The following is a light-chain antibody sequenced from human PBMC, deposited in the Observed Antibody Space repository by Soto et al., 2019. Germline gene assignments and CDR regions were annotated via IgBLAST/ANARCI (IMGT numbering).Light chain of an antibody. CDR1: QSVSSSY. CDR3: QQYGSSPET. J-gene: IGKJ1*01. CDR2: GAS. V-gene: IGKV3-20*01. Sequence: EIVLTQSPGTLSLSPGERATLSCRTSQSVSSSYLAWYQQKPGQAPRLLIYGASSRATGIPDRFSGSGSGTDFTLTISRLEREDFAVYYCQQYGSSPETFGQGTKVEI.